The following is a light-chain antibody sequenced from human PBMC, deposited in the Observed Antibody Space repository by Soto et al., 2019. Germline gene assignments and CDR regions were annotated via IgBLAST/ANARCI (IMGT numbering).Light chain of an antibody. V-gene: IGKV3-15*01. CDR3: QQYYTWPRT. CDR1: QSVSTN. Sequence: EIVMTQSPGTLSVSPGEGATLSCRASQSVSTNLAWYQQKPDQAPRLLIYGASTTATGMPARFSGSGSGTEFTLTISSPQSEDFAVYYCQQYYTWPRTFGQGTRVEIK. CDR2: GAS. J-gene: IGKJ1*01.